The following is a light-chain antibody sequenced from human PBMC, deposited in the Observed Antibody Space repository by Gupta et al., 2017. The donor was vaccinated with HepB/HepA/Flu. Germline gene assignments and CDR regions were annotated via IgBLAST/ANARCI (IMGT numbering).Light chain of an antibody. Sequence: QSALTQPASVSGSPGPSITISCTGTSSDVGGYNYVSWYQQHPGKAPKLLIYDVSNRPSGVSNLFSGSKAGNTASLTISGLQAEDEADYYCSSYTSSNTWGFGGGTKLTVL. CDR2: DVS. CDR1: SSDVGGYNY. V-gene: IGLV2-14*01. J-gene: IGLJ3*02. CDR3: SSYTSSNTWG.